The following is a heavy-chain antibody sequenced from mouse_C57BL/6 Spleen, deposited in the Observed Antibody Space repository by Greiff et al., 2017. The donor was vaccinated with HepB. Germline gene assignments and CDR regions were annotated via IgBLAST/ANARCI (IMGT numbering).Heavy chain of an antibody. CDR3: ARSMGLYAMDY. CDR2: INPSTGGT. Sequence: VQLKESGPELVKPGASVKISCKASGYSFTGYYMNWVKQSPEKSLEWIGEINPSTGGTTYNQKFKAKATLTVDKSSSTAYMQLKSLTSEDSAVYYCARSMGLYAMDYWGQGTSVTVSS. CDR1: GYSFTGYY. V-gene: IGHV1-42*01. D-gene: IGHD1-1*02. J-gene: IGHJ4*01.